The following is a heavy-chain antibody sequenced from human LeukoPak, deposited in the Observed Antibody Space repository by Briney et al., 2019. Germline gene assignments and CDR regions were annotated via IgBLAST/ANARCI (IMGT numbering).Heavy chain of an antibody. CDR3: ARLGYEHYFDC. CDR2: IYYSGST. Sequence: SETLSLTCTVSGGSISSSSYYWGWIRQPPGKGLEWIGSIYYSGSTYYNPSLKSRVTISVDTSKNQFSLKLSSVTAADTAVYYCARLGYEHYFDCWGQGTLVTVSS. J-gene: IGHJ4*02. D-gene: IGHD2-2*01. V-gene: IGHV4-39*01. CDR1: GGSISSSSYY.